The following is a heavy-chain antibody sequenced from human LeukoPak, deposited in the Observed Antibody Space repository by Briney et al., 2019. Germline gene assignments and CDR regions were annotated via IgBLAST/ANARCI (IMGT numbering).Heavy chain of an antibody. J-gene: IGHJ3*02. Sequence: ASVKVSCKASGGTFSSYAISWVGQAPGQGLEWMGRINPNSGGTNYAQKFQGRVTMTRDTSISTAYMELSRLRSDDTAVYYCASGYDSFAFDIWGQGTMVTVSS. V-gene: IGHV1-2*06. D-gene: IGHD2-2*03. CDR1: GGTFSSYA. CDR3: ASGYDSFAFDI. CDR2: INPNSGGT.